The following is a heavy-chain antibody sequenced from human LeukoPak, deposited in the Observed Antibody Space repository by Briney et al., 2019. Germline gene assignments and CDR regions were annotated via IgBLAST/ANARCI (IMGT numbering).Heavy chain of an antibody. D-gene: IGHD3-16*01. CDR2: SYYSGST. CDR3: AGVLFGGFFLSPDCYFPL. J-gene: IGHJ2*01. V-gene: IGHV4-59*01. CDR1: GGSISSYY. Sequence: SETLSLTCTVSGGSISSYYRNWIRQSPGRGLEWIGYSYYSGSTSYNPSLKSRVTISVDTSKNQFSLKLTSVTAADTAVYFCAGVLFGGFFLSPDCYFPLGARGTLVIVPS.